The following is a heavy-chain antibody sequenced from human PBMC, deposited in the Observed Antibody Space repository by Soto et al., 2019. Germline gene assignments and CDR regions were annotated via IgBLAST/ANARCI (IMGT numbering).Heavy chain of an antibody. CDR1: GFTFRRYG. D-gene: IGHD3-16*01. J-gene: IGHJ4*02. CDR2: ISNDGSDK. CDR3: ASSSNNLWGLGAY. Sequence: GGSXRLSCAASGFTFRRYGMHWVRQAPGKGLEWLTVISNDGSDKYYADFVEGRFTISRDNAKNTLYLQMNSLRPEDTSVYYWASSSNNLWGLGAYWGQGTMVTVSS. V-gene: IGHV3-30*03.